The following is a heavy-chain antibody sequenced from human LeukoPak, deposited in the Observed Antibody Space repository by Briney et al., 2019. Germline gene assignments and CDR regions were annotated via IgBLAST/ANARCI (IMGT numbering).Heavy chain of an antibody. CDR3: AKVINSGFYYYFDY. CDR2: ISGSGGST. D-gene: IGHD3-22*01. J-gene: IGHJ4*02. CDR1: GFTFSSYA. V-gene: IGHV3-23*01. Sequence: GGSLGLSCATSGFTFSSYAMSWVRQAPGKGLEWVSAISGSGGSTYYADSVKGRFTISRDNSKNTLYLQMNSLRAEDTAVYYCAKVINSGFYYYFDYWGQGTLVTVSS.